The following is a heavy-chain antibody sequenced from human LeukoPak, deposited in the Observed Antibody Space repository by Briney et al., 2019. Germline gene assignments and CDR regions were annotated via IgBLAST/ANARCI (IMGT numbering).Heavy chain of an antibody. CDR3: VRGTYYYDSSAYPSY. D-gene: IGHD3-22*01. J-gene: IGHJ4*02. CDR1: GYNFISYA. V-gene: IGHV7-4-1*02. CDR2: INTNTGNP. Sequence: ASVKVSCKASGYNFISYAMNWMRQAPGLGLEWMGWINTNTGNPIYAQGFTGRFVFSVDTSVSTAYLQISSLKAEDTAVYYCVRGTYYYDSSAYPSYWGQGSLVTVSS.